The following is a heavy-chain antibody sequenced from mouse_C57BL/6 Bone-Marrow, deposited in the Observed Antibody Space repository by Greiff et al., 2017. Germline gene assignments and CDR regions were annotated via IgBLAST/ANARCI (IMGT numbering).Heavy chain of an antibody. J-gene: IGHJ3*01. CDR2: IDPSDSYT. V-gene: IGHV1-69*01. CDR3: AREKDYYGYYFDY. CDR1: GYTFTSYW. Sequence: VQLQQPGAELVMPGASVKLSCKASGYTFTSYWMHWVKQRPGQGLEWIGEIDPSDSYTNYNQKFKGKSTLTVDKSSSTAYMQLSSLTSEDSAVYYCAREKDYYGYYFDYWGQGTLVTVSA. D-gene: IGHD1-2*01.